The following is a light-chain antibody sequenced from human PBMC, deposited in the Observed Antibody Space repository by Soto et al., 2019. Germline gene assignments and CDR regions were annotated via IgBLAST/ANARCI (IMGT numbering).Light chain of an antibody. CDR2: GNN. J-gene: IGLJ2*01. V-gene: IGLV1-44*01. CDR1: SSNIGSNS. Sequence: QSVLTQPPSASGTPGQRVTISCSRGSSNIGSNSVNWYQQLPGTAPKLLIFGNNQRPSGVSDRFSGSKSGTSASLAISGLQAEDEADYYCSSYAGSNNVIFGGGTKLTVL. CDR3: SSYAGSNNVI.